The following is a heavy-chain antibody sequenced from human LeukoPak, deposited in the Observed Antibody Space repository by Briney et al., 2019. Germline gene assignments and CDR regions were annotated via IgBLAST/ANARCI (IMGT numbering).Heavy chain of an antibody. CDR3: ARVAVAGLHDAFDI. V-gene: IGHV5-51*01. D-gene: IGHD6-19*01. Sequence: GESLKISCEGSGYSFTTYWIGWVRQMPGKGLEWMGVTYPGGSDTRYSPSFQGQVTISADKSINTAYLRWSSLKASDSAMYYCARVAVAGLHDAFDIWGQGTMVTVSS. CDR1: GYSFTTYW. CDR2: TYPGGSDT. J-gene: IGHJ3*02.